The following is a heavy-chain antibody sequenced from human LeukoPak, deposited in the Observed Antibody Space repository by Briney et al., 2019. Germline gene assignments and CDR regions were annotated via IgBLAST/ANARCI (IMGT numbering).Heavy chain of an antibody. CDR1: GFTFSSYG. CDR2: ISYDGSNK. V-gene: IGHV3-30*18. CDR3: AKDDLGYCSSTSCQLGY. D-gene: IGHD2-2*01. Sequence: GGSLRPSCAASGFTFSSYGMHWVRQAPGKGVEGVAVISYDGSNKYYADSVKGRFTISRDNSKNTLYLQMNSLRAEDTAVYYCAKDDLGYCSSTSCQLGYWGQGTLVTVSS. J-gene: IGHJ4*02.